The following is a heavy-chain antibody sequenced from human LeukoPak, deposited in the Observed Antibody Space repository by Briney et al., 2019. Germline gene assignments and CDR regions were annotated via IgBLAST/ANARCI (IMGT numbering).Heavy chain of an antibody. CDR3: ARDRYGVPAAMTSRAFDI. V-gene: IGHV1-18*01. CDR2: ISAYNGNT. J-gene: IGHJ3*02. D-gene: IGHD2-2*01. CDR1: GYTFTSYG. Sequence: GASVKVSCKASGYTFTSYGISWVRQAPGQGLEWMGWISAYNGNTNYAQKFQGRVTITADKSTSTAYMELSSLRSEDTAVYYCARDRYGVPAAMTSRAFDIWGQGTMVTVSS.